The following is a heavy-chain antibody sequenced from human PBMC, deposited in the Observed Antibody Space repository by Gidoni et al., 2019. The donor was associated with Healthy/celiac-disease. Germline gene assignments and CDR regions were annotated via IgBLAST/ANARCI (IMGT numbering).Heavy chain of an antibody. CDR1: GGTFSSYA. CDR2: IIPIFGTA. V-gene: IGHV1-69*01. D-gene: IGHD2-15*01. CDR3: ARARGYCSGGSCYYYYGMDV. Sequence: QVQLVQSGAEVKKPGSSVKVSCKASGGTFSSYAISWVRQAPGQGLEWMGGIIPIFGTANYAQKFQGRVTITADESTSTAYMELSSLRSEDTAVYYCARARGYCSGGSCYYYYGMDVWGQGTTVTVSS. J-gene: IGHJ6*02.